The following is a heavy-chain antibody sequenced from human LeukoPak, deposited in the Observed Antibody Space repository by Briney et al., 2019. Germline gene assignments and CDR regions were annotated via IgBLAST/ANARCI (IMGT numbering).Heavy chain of an antibody. V-gene: IGHV3-30*02. CDR3: AKDLDGYNYGFDY. Sequence: GGSLRLSCAASGFTFSSYGMHWVRQAPDKGLEWVAFIRYDGSNKYYADSVKGRFTISRDNSKNTLYLQMNSLRAEDTAVYYCAKDLDGYNYGFDYRGQGTLVTVSS. CDR2: IRYDGSNK. CDR1: GFTFSSYG. J-gene: IGHJ4*02. D-gene: IGHD5-24*01.